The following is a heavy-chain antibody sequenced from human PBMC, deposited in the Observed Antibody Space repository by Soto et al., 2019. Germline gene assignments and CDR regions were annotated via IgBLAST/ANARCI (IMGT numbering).Heavy chain of an antibody. CDR1: GFTFSSYA. D-gene: IGHD1-20*01. Sequence: GGSLRLSCAASGFTFSSYAMSWVRQAPGKGLEWVSAISGSGGSTYYADSVKGRFTISRDNSKNTLYLQMNSLRAEDTAVYYCAKDPRYSWVVPTFDYWGQGTLVTVSS. CDR2: ISGSGGST. J-gene: IGHJ4*02. V-gene: IGHV3-23*01. CDR3: AKDPRYSWVVPTFDY.